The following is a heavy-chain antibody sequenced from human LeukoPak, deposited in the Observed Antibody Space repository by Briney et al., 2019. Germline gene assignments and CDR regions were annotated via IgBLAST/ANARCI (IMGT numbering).Heavy chain of an antibody. V-gene: IGHV4-61*08. CDR1: GGSISSGGYY. CDR3: ARAVGYCSGGSCPAINYYYGMDV. J-gene: IGHJ6*02. Sequence: PSETLSLTCTVSGGSISSGGYYWSWIRQHPGKGLEWIGYIYYSGSTNYNPSLKSRVTISVDTSKNQFSLKLSSVTAADTAVYYCARAVGYCSGGSCPAINYYYGMDVRGQGTTVTVSS. CDR2: IYYSGST. D-gene: IGHD2-15*01.